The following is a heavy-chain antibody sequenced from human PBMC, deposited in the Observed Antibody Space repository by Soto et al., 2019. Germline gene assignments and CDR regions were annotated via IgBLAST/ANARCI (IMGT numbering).Heavy chain of an antibody. J-gene: IGHJ6*02. CDR2: IIPIFGTA. CDR3: ARCYGSGSYYNLLLLNYYYYGMDV. Sequence: GASVKVSCKASGGTFSSYAISWVRQAPGQGLEWMGGIIPIFGTANYAQKFQGRVTITADESTSTAYMELSSLRSEDTAVYYCARCYGSGSYYNLLLLNYYYYGMDVWGQGTTVTVSS. V-gene: IGHV1-69*13. D-gene: IGHD3-10*01. CDR1: GGTFSSYA.